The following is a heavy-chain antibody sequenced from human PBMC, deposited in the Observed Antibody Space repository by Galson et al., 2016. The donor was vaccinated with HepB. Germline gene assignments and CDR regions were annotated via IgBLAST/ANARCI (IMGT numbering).Heavy chain of an antibody. CDR1: GYTFTDYG. Sequence: SVKVFCKASGYTFTDYGINWVRQAPGQGLEWMGWISPYNGNANYVEKLQGRVTMTTDTSTSTVYMELRSLRSDDTAVYYCARGGGRGYSYRGDYWGQGTLVTVSS. CDR2: ISPYNGNA. D-gene: IGHD5-18*01. V-gene: IGHV1-18*04. J-gene: IGHJ4*02. CDR3: ARGGGRGYSYRGDY.